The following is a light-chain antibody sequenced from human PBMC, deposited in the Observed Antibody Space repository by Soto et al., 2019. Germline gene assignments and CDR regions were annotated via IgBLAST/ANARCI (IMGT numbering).Light chain of an antibody. CDR3: CSYAGSSTSLYV. CDR1: SSDVGSYNL. J-gene: IGLJ1*01. CDR2: EGS. Sequence: QSALTQPASVSGSPGQSITISCTGTSSDVGSYNLVSWYRQHPGKAPKLMIYEGSKRPSGVSNRFSGSKSGNTASLTISGLQAEDEADYYCCSYAGSSTSLYVFGTGTKLTVL. V-gene: IGLV2-23*01.